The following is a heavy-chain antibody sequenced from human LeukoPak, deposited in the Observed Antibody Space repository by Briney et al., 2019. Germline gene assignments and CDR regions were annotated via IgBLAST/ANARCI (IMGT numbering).Heavy chain of an antibody. CDR1: GFTFSSYG. CDR3: AREPVYNWFDP. D-gene: IGHD1-14*01. CDR2: ITATSSST. Sequence: GGSLRLSCAASGFTFSSYGMSWVRQAPGKGLEWVSAITATSSSTHDADSVQGRFAISRDNSKNTLYLQMNSLRAEDTAVYYCAREPVYNWFDPWGQGTLVTVSS. V-gene: IGHV3-23*01. J-gene: IGHJ5*02.